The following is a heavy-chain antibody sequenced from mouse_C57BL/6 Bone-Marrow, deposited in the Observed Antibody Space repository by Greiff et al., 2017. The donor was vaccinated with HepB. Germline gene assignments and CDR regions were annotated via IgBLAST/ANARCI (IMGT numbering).Heavy chain of an antibody. J-gene: IGHJ3*01. V-gene: IGHV5-12*01. D-gene: IGHD1-1*02. Sequence: EVKLVESGGGLVQPGGSLKLSCAASGFTFSDYYMYWVRQTPEKRLEWVAYISNGGGSTYYPDTVKGRFTISRDNAKNTLYLQMSRLKSEDTAMYYCARQGSPPGFAYWGQGTLVTVSA. CDR3: ARQGSPPGFAY. CDR1: GFTFSDYY. CDR2: ISNGGGST.